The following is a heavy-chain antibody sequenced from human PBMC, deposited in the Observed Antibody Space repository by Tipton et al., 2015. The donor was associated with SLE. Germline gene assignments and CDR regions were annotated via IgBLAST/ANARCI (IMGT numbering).Heavy chain of an antibody. CDR2: IYYSGST. D-gene: IGHD5-12*01. CDR1: GGSISGYY. Sequence: TLSLTCTVSGGSISGYYWSWIRQPPGRGPQWIGYIYYSGSTNYNPSLKSRVTISVDTSKNQFSLKLSSVTAADTAVYYCARRHYSGPFDSWGQGTLVTVSS. J-gene: IGHJ4*02. CDR3: ARRHYSGPFDS. V-gene: IGHV4-59*01.